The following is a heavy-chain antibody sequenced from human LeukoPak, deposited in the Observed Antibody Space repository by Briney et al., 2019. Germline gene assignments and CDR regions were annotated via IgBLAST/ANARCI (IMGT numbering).Heavy chain of an antibody. Sequence: GSLRLSCAASGFTFSSYVMNWVRQAPGKGLEWVSYISSSGSTIYYADSVKGRFTISRDNAKNSLYLQMNSLRAEDTAVYYCARGWSYGPTFDYWGQGTLVTVSS. D-gene: IGHD5-18*01. V-gene: IGHV3-48*03. CDR3: ARGWSYGPTFDY. CDR2: ISSSGSTI. J-gene: IGHJ4*02. CDR1: GFTFSSYV.